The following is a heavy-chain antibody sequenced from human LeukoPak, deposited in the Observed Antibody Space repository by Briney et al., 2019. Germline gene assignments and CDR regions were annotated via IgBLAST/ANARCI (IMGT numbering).Heavy chain of an antibody. CDR1: GFTFSSYA. Sequence: GGSLRLSCAASGFTFSSYAMSWVRQTPEKGLEWVSTLSGSGDNTYYADSVKSRFTISRDNSKNTLYLQMNSLRAEDTAVYYCAKEGVGAYYYYYMDVWGKGTTVTVSS. CDR2: LSGSGDNT. J-gene: IGHJ6*03. D-gene: IGHD1-26*01. CDR3: AKEGVGAYYYYYMDV. V-gene: IGHV3-23*01.